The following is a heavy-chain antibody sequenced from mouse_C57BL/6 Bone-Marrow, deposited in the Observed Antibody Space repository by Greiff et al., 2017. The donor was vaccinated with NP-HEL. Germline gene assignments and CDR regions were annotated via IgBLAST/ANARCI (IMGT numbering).Heavy chain of an antibody. CDR3: TPNWDGYYFDY. CDR1: GFNIKDDY. Sequence: VQLQQSGAELVRPGASVKLSCTASGFNIKDDYMHWVKQRPEQGLEWIGWIDPENGDTEYASKFQGKANITADTSSNTAYLQLSSLTSEDTAVYYCTPNWDGYYFDYWGQGTTLTVSS. CDR2: IDPENGDT. J-gene: IGHJ2*01. V-gene: IGHV14-4*01. D-gene: IGHD4-1*01.